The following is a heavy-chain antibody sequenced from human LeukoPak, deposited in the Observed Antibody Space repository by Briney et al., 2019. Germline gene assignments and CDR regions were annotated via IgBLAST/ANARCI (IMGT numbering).Heavy chain of an antibody. CDR2: ISGSSSTI. J-gene: IGHJ4*02. Sequence: GGSLRLSCAASGFTFSSYSMNWVRQAPGKGLEWVSYISGSSSTIYYADSVKGRFAISRDNAKNSLYLQMNSLRAEDTAVYYCARGGYYFDYWGQGTLVTVSS. CDR1: GFTFSSYS. D-gene: IGHD2-15*01. CDR3: ARGGYYFDY. V-gene: IGHV3-48*01.